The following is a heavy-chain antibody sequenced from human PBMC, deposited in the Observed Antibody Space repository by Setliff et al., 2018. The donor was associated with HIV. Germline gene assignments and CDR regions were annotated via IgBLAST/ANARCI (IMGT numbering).Heavy chain of an antibody. Sequence: SETLSLTCTVSGESFFSTSFYWSWIRQPPGKGLEWIGSVYYSGGTYYNPSLKSRVTISEDKSKSQLSLELTSVNAADAAVYYCGRDSSFGERPNWFDPWGQGTLVTVSS. D-gene: IGHD3-10*01. CDR2: VYYSGGT. CDR1: GESFFSTSFY. J-gene: IGHJ5*02. V-gene: IGHV4-39*02. CDR3: GRDSSFGERPNWFDP.